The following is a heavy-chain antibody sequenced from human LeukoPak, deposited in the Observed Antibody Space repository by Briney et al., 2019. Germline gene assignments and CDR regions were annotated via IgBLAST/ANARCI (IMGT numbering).Heavy chain of an antibody. CDR2: IDPSDSYT. J-gene: IGHJ4*02. CDR1: GYSFSSYW. V-gene: IGHV5-10-1*01. Sequence: GESLKISCKGSGYSFSSYWISWVRQMPGKGLEWMGSIDPSDSYTNCSPSFQGHVTISTDKSISTAYLQWSSLRASDTAMYYCARNRYYYDFSGYYVAYWGQGTLVTVSS. D-gene: IGHD3-22*01. CDR3: ARNRYYYDFSGYYVAY.